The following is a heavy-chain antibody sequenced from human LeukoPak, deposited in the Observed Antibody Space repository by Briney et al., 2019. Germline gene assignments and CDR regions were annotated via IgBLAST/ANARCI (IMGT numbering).Heavy chain of an antibody. CDR3: TRAGYCSDASCYVPDY. CDR1: GFTFSSYW. J-gene: IGHJ4*02. V-gene: IGHV3-74*01. CDR2: IKSDGSST. D-gene: IGHD2-2*01. Sequence: GGSLRLSCAASGFTFSSYWMHWVRQAPGKGLVWVSRIKSDGSSTNYADSVKGRFTISRDNAKNTLYLQMNSLTDKDTAVYYCTRAGYCSDASCYVPDYWGQGTLVTVSS.